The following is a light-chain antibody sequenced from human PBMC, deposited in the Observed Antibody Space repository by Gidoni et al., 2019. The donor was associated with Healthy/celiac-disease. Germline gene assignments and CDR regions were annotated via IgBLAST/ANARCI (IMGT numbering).Light chain of an antibody. Sequence: MTQSPSSLSASVGYRVTITCQASQDISNYLNWYQQKPGKAPKLLIYDASNLETGVPSRFSGSGSGTDFTFTISSLQPEDIATYYCQQYDNLPPYTFGQGTKLEIK. CDR3: QQYDNLPPYT. V-gene: IGKV1-33*01. J-gene: IGKJ2*01. CDR2: DAS. CDR1: QDISNY.